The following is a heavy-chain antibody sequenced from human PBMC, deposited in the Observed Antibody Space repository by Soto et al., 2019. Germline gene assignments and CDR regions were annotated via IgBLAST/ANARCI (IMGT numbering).Heavy chain of an antibody. Sequence: QVQLQESGPGLVKPSETLSLTCTVSGDSISSSNYYWGWIRQPPGKGLEWIGSMYYTGNTDYNPSLKSRVTISVDTSKNQFSLKLSSVTAADTAVFYCATSLRYFDWSTQPFDCWGQGSLVTVSS. J-gene: IGHJ4*02. D-gene: IGHD3-9*01. V-gene: IGHV4-39*01. CDR3: ATSLRYFDWSTQPFDC. CDR1: GDSISSSNYY. CDR2: MYYTGNT.